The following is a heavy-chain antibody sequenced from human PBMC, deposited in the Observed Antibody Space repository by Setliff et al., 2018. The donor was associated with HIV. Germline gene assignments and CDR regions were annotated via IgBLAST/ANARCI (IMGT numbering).Heavy chain of an antibody. CDR2: IYYSGST. D-gene: IGHD3-16*01. CDR3: ARAGGGGRWLHHSYWYFDL. J-gene: IGHJ2*01. Sequence: SETLSLTCTVSGGSISSGTYYWSWIRQHPGKCLECIGYIYYSGSTYYNPSLKSRVTISVDTSKNQFSLTLSFVPAENTAVYYCARAGGGGRWLHHSYWYFDLWGRGT. V-gene: IGHV4-31*03. CDR1: GGSISSGTYY.